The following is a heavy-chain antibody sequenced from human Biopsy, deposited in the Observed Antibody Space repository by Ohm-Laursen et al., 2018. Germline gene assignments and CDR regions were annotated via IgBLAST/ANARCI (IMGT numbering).Heavy chain of an antibody. CDR1: GGSFTGHY. D-gene: IGHD3-22*01. J-gene: IGHJ5*02. V-gene: IGHV4-59*04. CDR2: IFYRGST. CDR3: ARDYDTSGYYYVS. Sequence: SETLSLTCTVSGGSFTGHYWSWIRQPPGKGLEWIGSIFYRGSTHYKPSLKSRVNISVDTSKNQFSLELNSVTAADTAAYYCARDYDTSGYYYVSWGQGTLVTVSS.